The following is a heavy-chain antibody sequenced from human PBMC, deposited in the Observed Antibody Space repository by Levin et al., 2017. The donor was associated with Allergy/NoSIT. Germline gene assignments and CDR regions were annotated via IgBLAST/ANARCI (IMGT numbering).Heavy chain of an antibody. CDR3: VRNLGWYQLDY. J-gene: IGHJ4*02. Sequence: GGSLRLSCAASGFIFSNYWMTWVRQAPGKGLEFVASMKGDGREIESVDSLKGRFTISRDNAKNSLSLQMNSLRGEDTAVYYCVRNLGWYQLDYWGQGTLVTVSS. CDR2: MKGDGREI. D-gene: IGHD6-19*01. V-gene: IGHV3-7*04. CDR1: GFIFSNYW.